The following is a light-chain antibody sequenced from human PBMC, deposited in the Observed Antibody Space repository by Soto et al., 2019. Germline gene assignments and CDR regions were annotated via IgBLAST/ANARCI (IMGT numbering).Light chain of an antibody. CDR3: SSYTSSSTPEV. CDR2: DVS. Sequence: QSVLTQPASVSGSPGQSITISCTGTSSDVGGYNYVSWYQQHPGKAPKLMIYDVSNRPSGVSNRFSGSKSGNTASLTISGLHAEDEADYYCSSYTSSSTPEVFGTGTKANV. J-gene: IGLJ1*01. V-gene: IGLV2-14*01. CDR1: SSDVGGYNY.